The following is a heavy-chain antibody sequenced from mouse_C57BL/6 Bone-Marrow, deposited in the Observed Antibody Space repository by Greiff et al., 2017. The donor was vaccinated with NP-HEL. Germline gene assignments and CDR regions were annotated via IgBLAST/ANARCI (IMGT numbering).Heavy chain of an antibody. CDR1: GYSFTGYY. CDR2: INPSTGGT. V-gene: IGHV1-42*01. CDR3: ARPYYGNPAYFDV. J-gene: IGHJ1*03. D-gene: IGHD2-1*01. Sequence: VQLQQSGPELVKPGASVKISCKASGYSFTGYYMNWVKQSPEKSLEWIGEINPSTGGTTYNQKFKAKATLTVDKSSSTAYMQLKSLTSEDSAVYYCARPYYGNPAYFDVWGTGTTVTVSS.